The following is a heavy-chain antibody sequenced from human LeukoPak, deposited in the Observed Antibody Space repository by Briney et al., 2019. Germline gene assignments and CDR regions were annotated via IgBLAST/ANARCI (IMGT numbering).Heavy chain of an antibody. CDR3: ARALTKDHSGRWFDP. CDR2: IKLFGDEQ. CDR1: GFIFSHYW. Sequence: GGSLRLSCAGSGFIFSHYWMSWLRQAPGKEPEWVANIKLFGDEQYYGDSVKGRFIISRDNAKNSLYLQMHSLRADDTAVYYCARALTKDHSGRWFDPWGQGTLVTVSS. V-gene: IGHV3-7*01. D-gene: IGHD4-11*01. J-gene: IGHJ5*02.